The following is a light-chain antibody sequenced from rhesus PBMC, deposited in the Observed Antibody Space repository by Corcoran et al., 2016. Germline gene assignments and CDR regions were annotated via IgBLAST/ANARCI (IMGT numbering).Light chain of an antibody. V-gene: IGKV1-22*01. CDR1: QSISNW. J-gene: IGKJ2*01. CDR2: KAS. CDR3: LQYSSSPYS. Sequence: DIKMTQSPSSLSASVGDTVTITCRASQSISNWLDWYPQKPGKAPTHLYYKASKLQRVVPSRFSGRGSGTEFTLTFSSLQPENFATYYFLQYSSSPYSFGQGTKVEIK.